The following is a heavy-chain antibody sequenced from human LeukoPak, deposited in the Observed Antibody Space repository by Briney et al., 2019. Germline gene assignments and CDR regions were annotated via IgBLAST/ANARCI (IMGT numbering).Heavy chain of an antibody. D-gene: IGHD6-13*01. J-gene: IGHJ4*02. CDR3: RAAADLNDY. CDR2: IRSKADSYTT. V-gene: IGHV3-73*01. Sequence: GGSLRLSCAASGFTFSGSAMHWVRQASGKGLEWLGRIRSKADSYTTAYAASVKGRFIVSRDDSKHTAYLQMNSLKTEDTAVYYCRAAADLNDYWGQGTLVTVSS. CDR1: GFTFSGSA.